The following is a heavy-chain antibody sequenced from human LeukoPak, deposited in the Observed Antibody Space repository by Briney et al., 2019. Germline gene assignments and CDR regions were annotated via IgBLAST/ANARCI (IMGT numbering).Heavy chain of an antibody. D-gene: IGHD4-17*01. CDR2: ISSSSSYI. J-gene: IGHJ4*02. CDR3: APTLYGDYAFDY. V-gene: IGHV3-21*01. CDR1: GFTFSSYA. Sequence: GGSLRLSCAASGFTFSSYAMSWVRQAPGKGLEWVSSISSSSSYIYYADSVKGRFTISRDNAKNSLYLQMNSLRAEDTAVYYCAPTLYGDYAFDYWGQGTLVTVSS.